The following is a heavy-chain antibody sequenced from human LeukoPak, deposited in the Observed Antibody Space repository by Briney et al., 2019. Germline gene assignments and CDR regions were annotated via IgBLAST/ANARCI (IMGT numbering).Heavy chain of an antibody. J-gene: IGHJ4*02. D-gene: IGHD3-22*01. CDR1: GYTFTGYY. CDR3: ARARGDYDSSGYYFFDY. CDR2: INPSGGST. Sequence: ASVKVSCKASGYTFTGYYMHWVRQAPGQGLEWMGIINPSGGSTSYAQRFQGRVTMTRDMSTSTVYMELSSLRSEDTAVYYCARARGDYDSSGYYFFDYWGQGTLVTVSS. V-gene: IGHV1-46*01.